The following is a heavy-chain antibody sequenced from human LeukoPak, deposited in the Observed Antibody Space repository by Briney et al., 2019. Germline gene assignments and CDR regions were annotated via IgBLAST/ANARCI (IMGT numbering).Heavy chain of an antibody. D-gene: IGHD3-10*01. CDR2: IYWDNDR. Sequence: SGPTLVNPTQTLTLTCTFSGFSLITSGVGVGWIRQPPGKAPECLALIYWDNDRRYNPSLRSRLTISKDTSKNQVVLTMTNMDPLDTATYFLAHRGFQGGLWDSGKFGLWGQGTPVTVSS. CDR1: GFSLITSGVG. CDR3: AHRGFQGGLWDSGKFGL. J-gene: IGHJ4*02. V-gene: IGHV2-5*02.